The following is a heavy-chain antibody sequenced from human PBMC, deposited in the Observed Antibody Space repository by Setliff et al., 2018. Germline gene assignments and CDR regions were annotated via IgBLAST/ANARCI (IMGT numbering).Heavy chain of an antibody. V-gene: IGHV4-39*07. CDR1: GGSVSSTSHY. CDR3: ARVDFTMIQGVLGL. D-gene: IGHD3-10*01. J-gene: IGHJ1*01. Sequence: PSETLSLTCNVSGGSVSSTSHYWGWIRQPPGKGMEWIGSVYYSGYTYYNPSLQSRVTISVDMSKNQFSMKLTSVTAADTAVYYCARVDFTMIQGVLGLWGQGTRVTVS. CDR2: VYYSGYT.